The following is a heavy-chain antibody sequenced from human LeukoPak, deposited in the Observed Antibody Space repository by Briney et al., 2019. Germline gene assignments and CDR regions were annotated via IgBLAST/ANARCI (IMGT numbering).Heavy chain of an antibody. V-gene: IGHV4-30-4*01. CDR1: GGSISSGDYY. CDR3: ARAISYDILTGYSPRYYFDY. D-gene: IGHD3-9*01. Sequence: SQTLSLTCTVSGGSISSGDYYWSWIRQPPGKGLEWIGYIYYSGSTYYNPSLKSRVTISVDTSKNQFSLKLSSVTAADTAVYYYARAISYDILTGYSPRYYFDYWGQGTLVTVSS. J-gene: IGHJ4*02. CDR2: IYYSGST.